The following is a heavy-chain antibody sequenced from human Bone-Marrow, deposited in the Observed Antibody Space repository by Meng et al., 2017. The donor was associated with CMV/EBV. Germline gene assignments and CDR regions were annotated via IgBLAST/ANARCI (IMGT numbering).Heavy chain of an antibody. Sequence: SETLSLTCTVSGGSISSYYWSWIRQPPGKGLEWIGYIYYSGSTNYNPSLKSRVTISVDTSKNQFSLKLSSVTAADTAVYYCARGGGIVVVPAAIREKEFDPWGQGTLVTVSS. V-gene: IGHV4-59*01. CDR3: ARGGGIVVVPAAIREKEFDP. CDR2: IYYSGST. J-gene: IGHJ5*02. D-gene: IGHD2-2*02. CDR1: GGSISSYY.